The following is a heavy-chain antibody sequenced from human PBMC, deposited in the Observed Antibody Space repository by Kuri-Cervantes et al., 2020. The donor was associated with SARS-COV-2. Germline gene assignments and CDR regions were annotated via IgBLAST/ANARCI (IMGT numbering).Heavy chain of an antibody. D-gene: IGHD2-2*01. CDR1: GGSFSGYY. CDR3: ARWEVPASMSHFDP. CDR2: ISHSGST. V-gene: IGHV4-34*01. Sequence: SQTLSLTCAVYGGSFSGYYWSWIRQPPGKGLEWIGEISHSGSTNYNPSLKSRVTISVDTSKNQFSLKLSSVTAADTAMYYCARWEVPASMSHFDPWGQGTLVTVSS. J-gene: IGHJ5*02.